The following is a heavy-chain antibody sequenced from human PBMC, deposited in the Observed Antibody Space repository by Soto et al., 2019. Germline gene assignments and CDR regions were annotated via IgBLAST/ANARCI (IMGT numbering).Heavy chain of an antibody. D-gene: IGHD4-4*01. CDR3: VFFARYGNNLDLLTFSTRRSSDL. V-gene: IGHV3-9*01. CDR2: ISWNSGSI. Sequence: SLRISCAASGFNFDAYSMHRVRQAPWKRLEWVSGISWNSGSIGYADSVKGRFTISRDNAKNSLYLQMNSLRAEDTALYFFVFFARYGNNLDLLTFSTRRSSDL. CDR1: GFNFDAYS. J-gene: IGHJ2*01.